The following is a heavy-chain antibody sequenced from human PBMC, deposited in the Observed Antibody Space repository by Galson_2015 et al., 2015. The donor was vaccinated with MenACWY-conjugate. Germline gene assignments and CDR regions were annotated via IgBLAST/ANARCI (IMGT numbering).Heavy chain of an antibody. CDR3: ASAGSYPRRFLNWVDP. CDR2: YYSEYT. Sequence: YYSEYTKSNPSLKSRVTISIDTSKNQFSLKLSSVTAADTAVYYCASAGSYPRRFLNWVDPWGQGTLVTVSS. V-gene: IGHV4-59*01. J-gene: IGHJ5*02. D-gene: IGHD1-26*01.